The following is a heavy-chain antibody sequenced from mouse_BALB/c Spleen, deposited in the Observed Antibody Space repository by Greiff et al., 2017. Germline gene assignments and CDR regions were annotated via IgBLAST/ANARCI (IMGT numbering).Heavy chain of an antibody. CDR3: ARSYGPSWFAY. D-gene: IGHD1-2*01. CDR1: GFTFSSYG. J-gene: IGHJ3*01. CDR2: ISSGGSYT. V-gene: IGHV5-6*01. Sequence: EVKLMESGGDLVKPGGSLKLSCAASGFTFSSYGMSWVRQTPDKRLEWVATISSGGSYTYYPDSVKGRFTISRDNAKNTLYLQMSSLKSEDTAMYYCARSYGPSWFAYWGQGTLVTVSA.